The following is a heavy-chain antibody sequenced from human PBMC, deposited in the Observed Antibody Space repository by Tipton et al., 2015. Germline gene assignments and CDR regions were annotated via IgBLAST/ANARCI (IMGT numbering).Heavy chain of an antibody. CDR1: GFTFSEYS. CDR2: IRQDGSEK. CDR3: GRGGVFSNNWYPFDY. V-gene: IGHV3-7*05. J-gene: IGHJ4*02. D-gene: IGHD1-1*01. Sequence: SLRLSCVASGFTFSEYSMSWVRQAPGKGLEWVANIRQDGSEKYYVDSVKGRFTISRDNAENSLYLQMNSLRVEDTAVYYCGRGGVFSNNWYPFDYWGQGTLVTVSS.